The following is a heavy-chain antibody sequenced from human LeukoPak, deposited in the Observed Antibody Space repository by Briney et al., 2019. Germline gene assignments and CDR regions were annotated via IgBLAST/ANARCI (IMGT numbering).Heavy chain of an antibody. CDR2: IYTSGST. Sequence: SETLSLTCTVSGGSISSYYWSWIRQPAGKGLEWIGRIYTSGSTNYNPSLKSRVTMSVDTSKNQFSLKLSSVTAADTAVYYCARTYYDILTLDWFDPWGQGTLVTVSS. CDR1: GGSISSYY. CDR3: ARTYYDILTLDWFDP. J-gene: IGHJ5*02. D-gene: IGHD3-9*01. V-gene: IGHV4-4*07.